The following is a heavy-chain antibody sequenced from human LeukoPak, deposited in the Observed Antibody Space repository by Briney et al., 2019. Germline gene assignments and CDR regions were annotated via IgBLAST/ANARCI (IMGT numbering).Heavy chain of an antibody. Sequence: GGSLRLSCAASGFTFSSYGMHWVRQAPGKGLEWVSGISIDGNGKYYADSVRGRITISRDNSKNTLYLEMNSLSAEDTAVYYCAKEVRTSGRAGIFGYWGQGTLVTVSS. CDR2: ISIDGNGK. V-gene: IGHV3-30*18. CDR3: AKEVRTSGRAGIFGY. CDR1: GFTFSSYG. J-gene: IGHJ4*02. D-gene: IGHD2-2*01.